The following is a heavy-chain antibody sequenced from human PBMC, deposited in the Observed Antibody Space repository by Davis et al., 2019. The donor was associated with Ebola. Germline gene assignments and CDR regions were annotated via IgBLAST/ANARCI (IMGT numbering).Heavy chain of an antibody. J-gene: IGHJ6*02. CDR2: ISYDGSNK. Sequence: GESLKISCAASGFTFSSYGMHWVRQAPGKGLEWVAVISYDGSNKYYADSVKGRFTISRDNSKNTLYLQMNSLKTEDTAVYYCTTVTDYGMDVWGQGTTVTVSS. D-gene: IGHD1-14*01. V-gene: IGHV3-30*03. CDR1: GFTFSSYG. CDR3: TTVTDYGMDV.